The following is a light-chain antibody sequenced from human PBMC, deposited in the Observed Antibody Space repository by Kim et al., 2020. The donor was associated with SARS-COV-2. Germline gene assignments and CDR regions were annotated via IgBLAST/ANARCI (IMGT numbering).Light chain of an antibody. Sequence: SPGERATLSGRASQSVSSSYLAWYQQKAGQAPRLLIYGASSRATGIPDRFSGSGSGTDFTLTISRLEPEDFAVYYCQQYDSSPITFGQGTRLEIK. CDR1: QSVSSSY. J-gene: IGKJ5*01. V-gene: IGKV3-20*01. CDR2: GAS. CDR3: QQYDSSPIT.